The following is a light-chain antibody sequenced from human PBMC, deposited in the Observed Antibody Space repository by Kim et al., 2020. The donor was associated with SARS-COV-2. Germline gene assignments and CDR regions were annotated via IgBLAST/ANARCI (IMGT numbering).Light chain of an antibody. Sequence: SASVEDRVTITCRASQGISKDLAWYQQKPGNAPNLLIFAASALQSGVPTRFSGSGSGTDFTLTISSLQPEDVATYYCQKYNGAPWTFGQGTKLEI. CDR3: QKYNGAPWT. J-gene: IGKJ1*01. CDR2: AAS. CDR1: QGISKD. V-gene: IGKV1-27*01.